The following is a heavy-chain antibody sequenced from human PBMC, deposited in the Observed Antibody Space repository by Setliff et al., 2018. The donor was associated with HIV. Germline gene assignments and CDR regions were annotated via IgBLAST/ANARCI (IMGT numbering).Heavy chain of an antibody. Sequence: PGESLKISCKGSGYSFTSYWISWVRQMPGKGLEWMGRIDPSNSNTNYSPSFQGHVTISAGKSISTAYLQWSSLKASDTAMYYCAGGFYGDYYFDYWGQGTLVTVSS. V-gene: IGHV5-10-1*01. J-gene: IGHJ4*02. CDR2: IDPSNSNT. CDR1: GYSFTSYW. D-gene: IGHD4-17*01. CDR3: AGGFYGDYYFDY.